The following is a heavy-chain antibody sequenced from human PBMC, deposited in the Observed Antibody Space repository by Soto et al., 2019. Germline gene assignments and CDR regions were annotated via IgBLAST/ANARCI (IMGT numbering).Heavy chain of an antibody. CDR1: EVTMRGYG. CDR2: IYYSGST. CDR3: AITQDYYDSSGYSFDY. D-gene: IGHD3-22*01. V-gene: IGHV4-59*01. Sequence: LSVTQSLSRPASEVTMRGYGWTRLRKTKGKGLEWIGYIYYSGSTNYNPSLKSRVTISVDTSKNQFSLKLSSVTAADTAVYYCAITQDYYDSSGYSFDYWGQRTPVTVSS. J-gene: IGHJ4*02.